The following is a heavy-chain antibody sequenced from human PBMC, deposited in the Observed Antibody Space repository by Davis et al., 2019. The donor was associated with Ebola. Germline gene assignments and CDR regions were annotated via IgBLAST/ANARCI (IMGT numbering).Heavy chain of an antibody. J-gene: IGHJ6*02. CDR1: GFTFSSYE. CDR3: AREGRFGSGYLYYYYGMDV. Sequence: PGGSLRLSCEASGFTFSSYEMNWVRQAPGKGLEWVSHISISGRTIYYADSVKGRFTISRDNAKNSLYLQMNSLRAEDTAVYYCAREGRFGSGYLYYYYGMDVWGQGTTVTVSS. D-gene: IGHD3-22*01. CDR2: ISISGRTI. V-gene: IGHV3-48*03.